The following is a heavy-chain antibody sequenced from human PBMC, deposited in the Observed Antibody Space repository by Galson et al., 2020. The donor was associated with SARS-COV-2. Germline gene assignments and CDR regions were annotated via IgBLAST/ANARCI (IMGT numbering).Heavy chain of an antibody. CDR2: ISGSGGST. J-gene: IGHJ4*02. D-gene: IGHD2-2*01. CDR1: GFTFSSYA. Sequence: GGSLRLSCAASGFTFSSYAMSWVRQAPGKGLEWVSAISGSGGSTYYADSVKGRFTISRDNSKNTLYLQMNSLRAEDTAVYYCAKGYCSSTSCPKENWGQGTLVTVSS. V-gene: IGHV3-23*01. CDR3: AKGYCSSTSCPKEN.